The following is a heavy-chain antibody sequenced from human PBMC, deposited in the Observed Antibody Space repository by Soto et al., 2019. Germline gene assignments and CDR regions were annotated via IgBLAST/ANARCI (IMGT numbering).Heavy chain of an antibody. J-gene: IGHJ5*02. V-gene: IGHV1-3*01. CDR3: VRRHVSATGIDWFDP. Sequence: ASVKVSCKASGYTFTSYGIHWLRQSPGQRLEWMGWINAANGDTKYSPKFQGRVTITRDTSASTAYMELSSLRSEDTAVYYCVRRHVSATGIDWFDPWGQGTLVTVSS. CDR2: INAANGDT. CDR1: GYTFTSYG. D-gene: IGHD6-13*01.